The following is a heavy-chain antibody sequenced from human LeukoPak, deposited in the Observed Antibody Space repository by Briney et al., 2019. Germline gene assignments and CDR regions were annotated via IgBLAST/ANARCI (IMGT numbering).Heavy chain of an antibody. CDR2: IYSDGKT. CDR3: KKDYYYYDSDDM. CDR1: GFTVSSTY. V-gene: IGHV3-66*01. D-gene: IGHD3-22*01. J-gene: IGHJ3*02. Sequence: GGSLRLSCAASGFTVSSTYMSWVRQAPGKGLEWVSVIYSDGKTNYADSVKGRFTISRDNSKNTLYLQMNSLTADDTAVYYCKKDYYYYDSDDMWGQGTRVTVSS.